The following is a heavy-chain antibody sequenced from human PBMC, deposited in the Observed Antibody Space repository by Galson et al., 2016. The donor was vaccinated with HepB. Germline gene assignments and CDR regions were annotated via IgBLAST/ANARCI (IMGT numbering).Heavy chain of an antibody. CDR2: IQSDGGDT. J-gene: IGHJ4*02. CDR3: ARSTRGYHD. Sequence: SLRLTCAASGFTFSSHSMHWVRQAPAKRMGWISRIQSDGGDTIYADPVKGRFTISRDNAKKTLYLKMNSLRAEDTAVYYCARSTRGYHDWGQGTLVTVSS. CDR1: GFTFSSHS. D-gene: IGHD3-22*01. V-gene: IGHV3-74*01.